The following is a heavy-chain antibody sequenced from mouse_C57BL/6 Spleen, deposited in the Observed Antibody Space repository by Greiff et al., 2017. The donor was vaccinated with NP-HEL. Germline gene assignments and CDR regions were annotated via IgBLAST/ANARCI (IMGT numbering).Heavy chain of an antibody. J-gene: IGHJ1*03. D-gene: IGHD2-4*01. CDR2: IDPSDSES. V-gene: IGHV1-52*01. Sequence: QVQLQQPGAELVRPGSSVKLSCKASGYTFTSYWMHWVKQRPIQGLEWIGNIDPSDSESHYNQKFKDKATLTVDKSSSTAYMQLSSLTSEDSAVYYCARKGISSYDYDVVFDVWGTGTTVTVSS. CDR3: ARKGISSYDYDVVFDV. CDR1: GYTFTSYW.